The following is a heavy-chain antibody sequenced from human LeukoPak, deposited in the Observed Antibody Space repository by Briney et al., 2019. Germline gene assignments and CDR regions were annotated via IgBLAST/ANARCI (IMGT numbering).Heavy chain of an antibody. CDR3: ARENPVRYQDAFDI. V-gene: IGHV1-46*01. D-gene: IGHD3-9*01. Sequence: ASVKVSCTASGYTFTSYYMHWVRQAPGQGLEWMGIINPSGGSTSYAQKFQGRVTITADESTSTAYMELSSLRSEDTAVYYCARENPVRYQDAFDIWGQGTMVTVSS. J-gene: IGHJ3*02. CDR2: INPSGGST. CDR1: GYTFTSYY.